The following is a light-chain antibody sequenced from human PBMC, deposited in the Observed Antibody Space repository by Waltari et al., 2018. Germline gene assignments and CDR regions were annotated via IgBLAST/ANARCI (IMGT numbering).Light chain of an antibody. CDR3: QQYGNSVWT. V-gene: IGKV3-20*01. CDR2: GAA. J-gene: IGKJ1*01. CDR1: QSTSSNY. Sequence: EVVLTQFPDTLALSPGEGATLSCRASQSTSSNYLAWYQQRPGQAPRLLLYGAAKRATGIPDRFSGSGSRTDFTLTISRLEPEDFAVYYCQQYGNSVWTFGQGTKVEVK.